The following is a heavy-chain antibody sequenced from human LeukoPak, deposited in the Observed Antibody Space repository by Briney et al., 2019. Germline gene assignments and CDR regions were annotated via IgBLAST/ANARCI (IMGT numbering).Heavy chain of an antibody. V-gene: IGHV1-2*02. J-gene: IGHJ4*02. CDR3: ARGSLYTANDY. CDR2: INPNSGGT. CDR1: GYTFTGYY. D-gene: IGHD2-2*02. Sequence: ASVKVSCKASGYTFTGYYRHWVRQAPGQGLEWMGWINPNSGGTNYAQKSQGRVTMTRDTSISTAYMELSRLRSDDTAVYYCARGSLYTANDYWGQGTLVTVSS.